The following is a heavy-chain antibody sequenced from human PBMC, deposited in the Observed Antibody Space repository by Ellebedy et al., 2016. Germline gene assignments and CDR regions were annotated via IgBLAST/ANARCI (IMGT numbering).Heavy chain of an antibody. J-gene: IGHJ4*02. CDR3: SRGPDSSSWYRYYFDS. V-gene: IGHV3-21*06. D-gene: IGHD6-13*01. CDR1: GFTFSSNS. Sequence: GESLKISCAVSGFTFSSNSMNWARQAPGKGLEWVSSIDSSSTYIYYADSVKGRFTISRDNAKNLLYLQMNSLRAEDTAVYYCSRGPDSSSWYRYYFDSWGQGVLDTVSS. CDR2: IDSSSTYI.